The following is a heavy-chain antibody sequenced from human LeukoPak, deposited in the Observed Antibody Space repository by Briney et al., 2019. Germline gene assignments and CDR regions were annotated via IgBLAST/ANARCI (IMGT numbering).Heavy chain of an antibody. Sequence: SETLSLTCTVSGGSISSYYWSWIRQPPGKGLEWIGYIYTSGSTNYNPSLKSRVTITVDTSKNQFSLKLSSVTAADTAVYYCARTLRYCTSPSCRNWFDPWGQGTLVTVSS. CDR1: GGSISSYY. D-gene: IGHD2-2*01. CDR3: ARTLRYCTSPSCRNWFDP. CDR2: IYTSGST. V-gene: IGHV4-4*09. J-gene: IGHJ5*02.